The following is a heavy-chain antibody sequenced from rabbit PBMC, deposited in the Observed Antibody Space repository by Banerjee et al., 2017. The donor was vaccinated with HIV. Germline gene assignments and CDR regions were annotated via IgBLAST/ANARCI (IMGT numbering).Heavy chain of an antibody. CDR2: IYAGYSGNI. Sequence: QEQLEESGGDLVKPEGSLTLTCTASGFSFSSSYYMCWVRQAPGKGLEWIGCIYAGYSGNIYYASWAKGRFTISKTSSTTVTLQMTSLTAADTATYFCARDLNNSYIENLWGPGTLVTVS. CDR1: GFSFSSSYY. V-gene: IGHV1S45*01. CDR3: ARDLNNSYIENL. D-gene: IGHD1-1*01. J-gene: IGHJ4*01.